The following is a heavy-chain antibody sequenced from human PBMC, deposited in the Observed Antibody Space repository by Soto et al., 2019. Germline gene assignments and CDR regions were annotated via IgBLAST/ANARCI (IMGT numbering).Heavy chain of an antibody. CDR3: VRGRYYVSGRASDTRYYGMDL. J-gene: IGHJ6*02. V-gene: IGHV3-30-3*01. CDR1: GFTFSTYA. CDR2: ISYDGSNK. D-gene: IGHD3-10*01. Sequence: QVQLVESGGGVVQPGKSLRLSCAASGFTFSTYAMHWVRQAPGKGLEWVAVISYDGSNKYYADSVRGRLTISRDNSKNTLYLQTNSLRVEDTAVYYCVRGRYYVSGRASDTRYYGMDLWGQGTTVTVSS.